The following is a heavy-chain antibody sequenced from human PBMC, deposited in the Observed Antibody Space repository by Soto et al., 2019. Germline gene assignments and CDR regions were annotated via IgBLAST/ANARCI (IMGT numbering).Heavy chain of an antibody. CDR2: IYSGGYT. V-gene: IGHV3-53*01. J-gene: IGHJ4*02. Sequence: EVQLVESGGGLIQPGGSLRLSCAVSGFTVSNNYMSWVRQAPGKGLEGVSVIYSGGYTAYGDSVKGRFTISRDNSKNTRYFQMNSRRAADPGVFFWGTHAGGGGYWGQGTLVTVSS. CDR3: GTHAGGGGY. CDR1: GFTVSNNY. D-gene: IGHD3-10*01.